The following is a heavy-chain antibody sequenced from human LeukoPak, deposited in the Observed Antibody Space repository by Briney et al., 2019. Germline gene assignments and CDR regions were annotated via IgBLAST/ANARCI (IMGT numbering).Heavy chain of an antibody. J-gene: IGHJ4*02. V-gene: IGHV4-59*01. CDR1: GGSIGSYY. Sequence: SETLSLTCTISGGSIGSYYWSWIRQPPGKGLEWIGYIYYSGSTNYNPSLKSRVTMSIGTSKNQLSLKLSSVTTADTAIYYCARDKGDCGGDCSPHFDYWGQGTLVTVSS. CDR2: IYYSGST. CDR3: ARDKGDCGGDCSPHFDY. D-gene: IGHD2-21*02.